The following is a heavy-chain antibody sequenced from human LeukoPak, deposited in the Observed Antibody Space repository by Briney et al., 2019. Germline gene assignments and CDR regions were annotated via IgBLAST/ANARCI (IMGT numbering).Heavy chain of an antibody. Sequence: PGGSLRLSCAASGFTFSSHAMTWVRQAPGKGLEWVSTINSSGGSGGSTYYADSVKGRFTISRDNSKNTLYLQMNSLRAEDTAVYYCAKGGDGDYETQWKNYFDYWGQGTLVTVSS. V-gene: IGHV3-23*01. CDR3: AKGGDGDYETQWKNYFDY. D-gene: IGHD4-17*01. J-gene: IGHJ4*02. CDR1: GFTFSSHA. CDR2: INSSGGSGGST.